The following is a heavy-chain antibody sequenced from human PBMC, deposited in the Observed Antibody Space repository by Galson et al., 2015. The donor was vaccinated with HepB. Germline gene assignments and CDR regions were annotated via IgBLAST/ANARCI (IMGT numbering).Heavy chain of an antibody. CDR2: FDPEDGET. CDR1: GYTLTKLS. CDR3: ATAPVGLADQNAFDI. V-gene: IGHV1-24*01. Sequence: SVKVSCKVSGYTLTKLSMHWVRQAPGKGLEWMGGFDPEDGETICAQKFQGRVTMTEDTSTDTAYMELSSLRSEDTAVYYCATAPVGLADQNAFDIWGQGTMVTVSS. J-gene: IGHJ3*02.